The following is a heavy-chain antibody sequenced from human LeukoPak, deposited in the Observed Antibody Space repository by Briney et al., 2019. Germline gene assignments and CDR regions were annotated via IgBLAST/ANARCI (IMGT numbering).Heavy chain of an antibody. D-gene: IGHD1-26*01. Sequence: SETLSLTCTVSGGSISSSGYYWGWLRQPPGKGLEWIGSIYYSGSTYYNPSLKSRVTISRDTSKNQFSLKLSSVTAADTAVYYCARDGERGAFDIWGQGTMVTVSS. J-gene: IGHJ3*02. CDR3: ARDGERGAFDI. CDR2: IYYSGST. V-gene: IGHV4-39*07. CDR1: GGSISSSGYY.